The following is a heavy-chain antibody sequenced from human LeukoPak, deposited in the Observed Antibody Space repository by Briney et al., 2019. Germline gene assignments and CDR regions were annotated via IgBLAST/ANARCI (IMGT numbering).Heavy chain of an antibody. D-gene: IGHD3-22*01. CDR2: IKQDGSEK. J-gene: IGHJ4*02. CDR1: GFTFSSYE. Sequence: GGSLRLSCAASGFTFSSYEMNWVRQAPGKGLEWVANIKQDGSEKYYVDSVKGRFTISRDNAKNSLYLQMNSLRAEDTAVYYCARVFSGYYYYFDYWGQGTLVTVSS. V-gene: IGHV3-7*01. CDR3: ARVFSGYYYYFDY.